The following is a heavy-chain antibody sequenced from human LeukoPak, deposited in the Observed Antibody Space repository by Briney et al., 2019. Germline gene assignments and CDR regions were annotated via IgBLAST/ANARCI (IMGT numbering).Heavy chain of an antibody. V-gene: IGHV3-48*03. CDR2: ISSSGSTI. CDR3: ARGDYYGSGTSNWFDP. D-gene: IGHD3-10*01. J-gene: IGHJ5*02. Sequence: GGSLRLSCAASGFTVSSYEMNWVRQAPGKGLEWVSYISSSGSTIYYADSVKGRFTISRDNAKNSLYLQMNSLRAEDTAVYYCARGDYYGSGTSNWFDPWGQGTLVTVSS. CDR1: GFTVSSYE.